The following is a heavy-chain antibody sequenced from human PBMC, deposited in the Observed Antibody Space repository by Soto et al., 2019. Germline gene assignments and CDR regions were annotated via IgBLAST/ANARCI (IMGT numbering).Heavy chain of an antibody. D-gene: IGHD3-9*01. CDR3: AQAYFDILTGYFGDY. CDR1: GFTFSNYA. CDR2: MSNSGSRT. V-gene: IGHV3-23*01. Sequence: VQLLESGGGLVQPGGSLRLSCAASGFTFSNYAMSWVRQAPGKGLEWVSGMSNSGSRTYYADSVKGRFIISRDTSKNTLYLQMNSMRPEDTAVYYCAQAYFDILTGYFGDYWGQGTLVSVSS. J-gene: IGHJ4*02.